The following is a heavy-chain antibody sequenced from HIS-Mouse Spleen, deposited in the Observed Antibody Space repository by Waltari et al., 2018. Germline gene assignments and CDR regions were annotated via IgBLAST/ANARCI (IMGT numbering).Heavy chain of an antibody. CDR2: IRWNSGSI. V-gene: IGHV3-9*01. J-gene: IGHJ4*02. CDR3: AKDLRPAYSSSPYFDY. CDR1: GFTFDDYA. Sequence: EVQLVESGGGLVQPGRSLRLSCAASGFTFDDYAMHWVRQAPGKGREWVSGIRWNSGSIGDADSVKGRFTISRDNAKNSLYLQMNSLRAEDTALYYCAKDLRPAYSSSPYFDYWGQGTLVTVSS. D-gene: IGHD6-6*01.